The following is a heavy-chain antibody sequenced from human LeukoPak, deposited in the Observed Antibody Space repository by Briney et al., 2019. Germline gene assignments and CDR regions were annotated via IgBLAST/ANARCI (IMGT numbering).Heavy chain of an antibody. CDR2: INPSGGST. D-gene: IGHD3-22*01. CDR3: ARTTRVLRYYYDSSGYYFPLGY. Sequence: ASVKVSCKASGYTFTSYYMHWVRQAPGQGLEWMGIINPSGGSTSYAQKLQGRVTMTTDTSTSTAYMELRSLRSDDTAVYYCARTTRVLRYYYDSSGYYFPLGYWGQGTLVTVSS. V-gene: IGHV1-46*01. J-gene: IGHJ4*02. CDR1: GYTFTSYY.